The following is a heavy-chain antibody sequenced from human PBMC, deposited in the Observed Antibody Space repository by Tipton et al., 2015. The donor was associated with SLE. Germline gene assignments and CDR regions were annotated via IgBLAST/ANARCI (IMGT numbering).Heavy chain of an antibody. V-gene: IGHV4-61*02. J-gene: IGHJ6*02. D-gene: IGHD3-10*01. CDR3: ARQRLRLLSPLDA. CDR1: GGSISSGSYY. Sequence: TLSLTCTVSGGSISSGSYYWSWIRQPAGKGLEWIGRIYTSGSTNYNPSLKSRVTISVDTSKNHFSLELTSVTAADTAVYYCARQRLRLLSPLDAWGQGTMVTVS. CDR2: IYTSGST.